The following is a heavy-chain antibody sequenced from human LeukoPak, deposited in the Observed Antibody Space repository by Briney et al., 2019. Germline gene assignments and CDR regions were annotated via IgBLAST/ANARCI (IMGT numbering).Heavy chain of an antibody. CDR3: AKDYYDSSGFVDY. CDR2: IRNDGSNE. D-gene: IGHD3-22*01. CDR1: GFTFSSYG. J-gene: IGHJ4*02. Sequence: GGSLRLSCAASGFTFSSYGMHWVRQAPGKGLEWVAFIRNDGSNEYYADSVKGRFTISRDNSKNTVYLEMNSPRAEDTAVYYCAKDYYDSSGFVDYWGQGTLVTVSS. V-gene: IGHV3-30*02.